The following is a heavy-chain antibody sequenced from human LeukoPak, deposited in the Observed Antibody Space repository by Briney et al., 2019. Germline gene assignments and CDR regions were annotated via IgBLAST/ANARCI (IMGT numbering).Heavy chain of an antibody. D-gene: IGHD3-10*01. CDR3: ARVGYYASGPFSYFDY. J-gene: IGHJ4*02. Sequence: GRSLRLSCAASGFTFSGYAMHWVRQAPGKGLEWVAVISYDGSNEYYADSVKGRFTISRDNPKNTLYLQMNSLSVEDTAVYYCARVGYYASGPFSYFDYWGQGTLVTVSS. CDR1: GFTFSGYA. CDR2: ISYDGSNE. V-gene: IGHV3-30-3*01.